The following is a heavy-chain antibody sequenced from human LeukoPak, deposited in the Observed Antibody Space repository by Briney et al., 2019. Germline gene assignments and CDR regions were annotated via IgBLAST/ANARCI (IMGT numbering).Heavy chain of an antibody. CDR3: AGYGGVGAINLAADAFDI. CDR1: GYTFTSYG. D-gene: IGHD1-26*01. J-gene: IGHJ3*02. Sequence: GASVKVSCKASGYTFTSYGISWVRQAPGQGLEWMGRIIPILGIANYAQKFQGRVTITADKSTSTAYMELSSLRSEDTAVYYCAGYGGVGAINLAADAFDIWGQGTMVTVSS. CDR2: IIPILGIA. V-gene: IGHV1-69*04.